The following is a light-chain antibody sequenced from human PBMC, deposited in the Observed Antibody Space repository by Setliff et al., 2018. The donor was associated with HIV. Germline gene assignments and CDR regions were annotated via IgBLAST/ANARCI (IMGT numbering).Light chain of an antibody. CDR3: QSYDESLSGSYV. J-gene: IGLJ1*01. V-gene: IGLV1-40*01. CDR1: NSNIGAGYD. Sequence: VLTQPPSVSGTPGQRVTISCTGSNSNIGAGYDVHWYQQLPGTAPKLLIYGDTNRPSGVPDRFSGSKSGTSASLGITGLQAEDEADYYCQSYDESLSGSYVFGTGTKGTVL. CDR2: GDT.